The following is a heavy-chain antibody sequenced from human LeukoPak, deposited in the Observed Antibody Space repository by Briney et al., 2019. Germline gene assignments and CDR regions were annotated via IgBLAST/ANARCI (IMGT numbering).Heavy chain of an antibody. Sequence: SETLSLTCTVSGGSISSSSYYWVWIRQPPGKGLEWIGSIYYSGSTYYNPSLKSRVTISVDTSKNQFSLKPSSVTAADTAVYYCARHDGDLGLAWGQGTLVTVSS. D-gene: IGHD5/OR15-5a*01. J-gene: IGHJ5*02. CDR3: ARHDGDLGLA. V-gene: IGHV4-39*01. CDR1: GGSISSSSYY. CDR2: IYYSGST.